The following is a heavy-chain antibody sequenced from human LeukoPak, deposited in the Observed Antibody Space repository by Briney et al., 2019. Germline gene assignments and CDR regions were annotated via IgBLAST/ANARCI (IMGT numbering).Heavy chain of an antibody. CDR2: IIPIFGTA. CDR1: GYTFTGYY. CDR3: ARVRGNAHWFDP. J-gene: IGHJ5*02. D-gene: IGHD1-1*01. V-gene: IGHV1-69*13. Sequence: GASVKVSCKASGYTFTGYYMHWVRQAPGQGLEWMGGIIPIFGTANYAQKFQGRVTITADESTSTAYMELSSLRSEDTAVYYCARVRGNAHWFDPWGQGTLVTVSS.